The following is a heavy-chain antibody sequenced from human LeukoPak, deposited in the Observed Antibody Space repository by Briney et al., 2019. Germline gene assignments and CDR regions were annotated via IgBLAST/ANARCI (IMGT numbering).Heavy chain of an antibody. CDR2: ISAYNGNT. Sequence: ASVKVSCKASGGTFSNYAIYWVRQAPGQGLEWMGWISAYNGNTNYAQKLQGRVTMTTDTSTSTVYMELRSLRSDDTAVYYCARARTHRLYSGSGSYPGAFDYWGQGTLVTVSS. J-gene: IGHJ4*02. CDR1: GGTFSNYA. D-gene: IGHD3-10*01. CDR3: ARARTHRLYSGSGSYPGAFDY. V-gene: IGHV1-18*01.